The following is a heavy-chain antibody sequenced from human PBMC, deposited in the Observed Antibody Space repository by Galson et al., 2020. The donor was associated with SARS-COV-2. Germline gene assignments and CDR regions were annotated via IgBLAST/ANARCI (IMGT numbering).Heavy chain of an antibody. Sequence: QLGESLKISCAASGFTFSSYAMHWVRQAPGKGLEWVAVISYDGSNKYYADSVKGRFTISRDNSKNTLYLQMNSLRAEDTAVYYCARDGGPLRQLWLDYWGQGTLVTVSS. D-gene: IGHD5-18*01. V-gene: IGHV3-30*04. CDR3: ARDGGPLRQLWLDY. J-gene: IGHJ4*02. CDR1: GFTFSSYA. CDR2: ISYDGSNK.